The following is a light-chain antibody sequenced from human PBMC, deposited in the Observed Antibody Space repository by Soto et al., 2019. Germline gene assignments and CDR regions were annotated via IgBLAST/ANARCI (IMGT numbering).Light chain of an antibody. CDR2: AAS. J-gene: IGKJ1*01. Sequence: AIQMTPSPSSMAASAGDRVTITCRARQCIRNDLGWYQQKPGKAPKLLIYAASTLQSGVPSRFSGSGSGTYFTLTISSLQPEDFATYYCLQDYNYPWTFGQGTKVEIK. V-gene: IGKV1-6*01. CDR3: LQDYNYPWT. CDR1: QCIRND.